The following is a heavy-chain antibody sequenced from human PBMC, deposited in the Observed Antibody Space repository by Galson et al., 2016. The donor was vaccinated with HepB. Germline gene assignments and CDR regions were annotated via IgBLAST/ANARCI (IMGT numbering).Heavy chain of an antibody. Sequence: SETLSLTCTVSGGSISSSAYYWGWIRQPPGKGLEWIGNFYYSGSIHYNPSLKSRVTVSVDTSKNQFSLNLRSVTAADPAVYYCARHLGDILTGYFSAALTKKYYFDYWGQGTLVTVSS. D-gene: IGHD3-9*01. CDR2: FYYSGSI. J-gene: IGHJ4*02. V-gene: IGHV4-39*01. CDR3: ARHLGDILTGYFSAALTKKYYFDY. CDR1: GGSISSSAYY.